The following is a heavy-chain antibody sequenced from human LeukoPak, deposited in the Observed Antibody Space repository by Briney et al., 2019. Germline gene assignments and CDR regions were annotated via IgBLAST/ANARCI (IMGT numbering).Heavy chain of an antibody. D-gene: IGHD1-1*01. Sequence: HPGGSLRLSCAVSGFTFRDYWMTWVRQAPGKGLEWVSGISESGGYTINADSVKGRFTISRDNSKNTLYLQMNSLRAEDTAVYYCARPRERRYFDYWGQGTLVTVSS. CDR2: ISESGGYT. J-gene: IGHJ4*02. CDR3: ARPRERRYFDY. CDR1: GFTFRDYW. V-gene: IGHV3-23*01.